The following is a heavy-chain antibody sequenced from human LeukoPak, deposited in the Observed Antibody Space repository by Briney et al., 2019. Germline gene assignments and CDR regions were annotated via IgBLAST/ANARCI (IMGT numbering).Heavy chain of an antibody. CDR2: INPDSGFT. D-gene: IGHD3-16*01. V-gene: IGHV1-2*02. CDR1: GYTFIDDY. Sequence: ASVKVSCKASGYTFIDDYMHWVRRAPGQGLEWMGWINPDSGFTNYAQKFQGTVIMTRDTSISTAYIEEWRLRYDDTAMYYCVPGSDTYTGVWHFWGQGTVVTVPS. CDR3: VPGSDTYTGVWHF. J-gene: IGHJ4*02.